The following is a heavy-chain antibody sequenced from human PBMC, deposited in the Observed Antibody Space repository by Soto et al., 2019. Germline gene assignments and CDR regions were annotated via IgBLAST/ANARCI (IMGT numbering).Heavy chain of an antibody. J-gene: IGHJ5*02. D-gene: IGHD3-16*01. CDR1: GFTISGHW. V-gene: IGHV3-74*01. CDR3: ARSYGGPYGCFDP. CDR2: INSDGSST. Sequence: EVQLVESGGGLVQPGGSLRLSCAASGFTISGHWMHWVRQAPGKGLVWVSRINSDGSSTTYADSVKGRFTISRDNAKNTLFLQMNSLGVEDTAVYYCARSYGGPYGCFDPWGQGTLVTVSS.